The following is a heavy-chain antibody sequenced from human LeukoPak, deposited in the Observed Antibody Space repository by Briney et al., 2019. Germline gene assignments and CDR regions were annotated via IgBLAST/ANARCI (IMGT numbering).Heavy chain of an antibody. J-gene: IGHJ4*02. CDR3: ARHGGGGESYPRVFDY. CDR1: GGSISSSSYY. D-gene: IGHD1-26*01. Sequence: SETLSLTCTVSGGSISSSSYYWGWIRQPPGKGLEWIGSIYYSGSTYYNPSLKSRVTISVDTSKNQFSLKLSSVTAADTAVYYCARHGGGGESYPRVFDYWGRGNLVTVSS. V-gene: IGHV4-39*01. CDR2: IYYSGST.